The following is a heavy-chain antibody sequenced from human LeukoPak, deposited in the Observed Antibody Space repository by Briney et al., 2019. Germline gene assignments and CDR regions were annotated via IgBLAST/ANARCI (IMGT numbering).Heavy chain of an antibody. D-gene: IGHD2-2*01. CDR2: IKQDGSEK. Sequence: GGSLRLSCAASGFTFSDYYMSWIRQAPGKGLEWVANIKQDGSEKYYVDSVKGRFTISRDNAKNSLYLQMNSLRAEDTAIYYCARDSEVPADIRAAFDIWGQGTMVTVSS. J-gene: IGHJ3*02. CDR3: ARDSEVPADIRAAFDI. V-gene: IGHV3-7*01. CDR1: GFTFSDYY.